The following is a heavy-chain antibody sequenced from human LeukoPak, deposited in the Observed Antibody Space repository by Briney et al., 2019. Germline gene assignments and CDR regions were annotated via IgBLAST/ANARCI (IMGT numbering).Heavy chain of an antibody. V-gene: IGHV4-34*01. CDR2: INHSGST. CDR1: GGSFSGYY. J-gene: IGHJ4*02. Sequence: SETLSLTCAVYGGSFSGYYWSWIRQPPGKGLEWIGEINHSGSTNYNPSLKSRVTISVDTSKNQFSLKLSSVTAADTAVYYRARVNSSGWGPFDYWGQGTLVTVSS. CDR3: ARVNSSGWGPFDY. D-gene: IGHD6-19*01.